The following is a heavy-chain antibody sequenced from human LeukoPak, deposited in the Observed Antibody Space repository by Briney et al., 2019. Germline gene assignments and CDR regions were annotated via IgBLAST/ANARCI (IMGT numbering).Heavy chain of an antibody. Sequence: GGSLRLSCAASGFTFGIYAMTWVRQAPGKGLQWVSAITGSGGSTYYADSVKGRFTISRDNSKNTLYLRMYGLRAEDTAVYYCATLPRGPTGYVGYGGEDYWGQGTLVTVSS. D-gene: IGHD5-12*01. J-gene: IGHJ4*02. V-gene: IGHV3-23*01. CDR2: ITGSGGST. CDR3: ATLPRGPTGYVGYGGEDY. CDR1: GFTFGIYA.